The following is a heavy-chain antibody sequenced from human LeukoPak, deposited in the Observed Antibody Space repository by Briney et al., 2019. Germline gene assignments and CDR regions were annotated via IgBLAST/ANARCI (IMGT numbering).Heavy chain of an antibody. CDR3: ARGGASWNHDLYYYYYYYMDV. D-gene: IGHD1-14*01. V-gene: IGHV1-2*02. CDR2: INPNSGGT. J-gene: IGHJ6*03. CDR1: GGTFSRLA. Sequence: ASVKVSCKASGGTFSRLAISWVRQAPGQGLEWMGWINPNSGGTNYAQKFQGRVTMTRDTSISTAYMELSRLRSDDTAVYYCARGGASWNHDLYYYYYYYMDVWGKGTTVTVSS.